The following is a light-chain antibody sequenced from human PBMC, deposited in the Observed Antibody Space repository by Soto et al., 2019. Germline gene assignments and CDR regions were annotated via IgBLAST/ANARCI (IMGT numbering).Light chain of an antibody. CDR2: GAS. CDR1: QTVRNNY. V-gene: IGKV3-20*01. J-gene: IGKJ5*01. Sequence: EFVLTQSPGTLSLSPWERATLSCRASQTVRNNYLAWYQQKPGQAPRLLIYGASSRATGIPDRFSGSGSGTDFTLTISRLEPEDFAVYYCQQYGSSPPITFGQGTRLEIK. CDR3: QQYGSSPPIT.